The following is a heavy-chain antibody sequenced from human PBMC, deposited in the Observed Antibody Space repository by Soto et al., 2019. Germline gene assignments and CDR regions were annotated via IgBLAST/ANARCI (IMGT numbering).Heavy chain of an antibody. D-gene: IGHD3-22*01. CDR2: IIPIFGTA. Sequence: SVNVSCKASGGTFSSYAISWVRQAPGQGLEWMGGIIPIFGTANYAQKFQGRVTITADESTSTAYMELSSLRSEDTAVYYCARPTRYYYDSSGQSAWFDPWG. CDR3: ARPTRYYYDSSGQSAWFDP. V-gene: IGHV1-69*13. CDR1: GGTFSSYA. J-gene: IGHJ5*02.